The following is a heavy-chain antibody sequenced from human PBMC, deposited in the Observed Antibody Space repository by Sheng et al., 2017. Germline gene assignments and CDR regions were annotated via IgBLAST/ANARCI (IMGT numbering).Heavy chain of an antibody. CDR3: ARDGVRSGPTWEATQPTFDP. CDR2: TIPLFGSS. D-gene: IGHD1-26*01. CDR1: GGIFTSYA. V-gene: IGHV1-69*06. Sequence: QVQLVQSGTEVKNPGSSVKVSCKVSGGIFTSYAISWVRQAPGEGLEWMGLTIPLFGSSNYAPKFQDRLTIIADKSTSTAYMELSSVTSDDTAVYYCARDGVRSGPTWEATQPTFDPSG. J-gene: IGHJ5*02.